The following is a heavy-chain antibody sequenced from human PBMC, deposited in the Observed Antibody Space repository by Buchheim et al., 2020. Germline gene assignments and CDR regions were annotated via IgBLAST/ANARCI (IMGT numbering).Heavy chain of an antibody. V-gene: IGHV4-61*02. CDR1: GGSISSGSYY. D-gene: IGHD3-3*01. CDR2: IYTSGSP. J-gene: IGHJ6*02. CDR3: ARDRFTIFGVGPGYYYYGMDV. Sequence: QVQLQESGPGLVKPSQTLSLTCTVSGGSISSGSYYWSWIRQPAGKGLEWIGRIYTSGSPNYNPSLKSRVPISVDTSKNQFSLELSSVTAADTAVYYCARDRFTIFGVGPGYYYYGMDVWGQGTT.